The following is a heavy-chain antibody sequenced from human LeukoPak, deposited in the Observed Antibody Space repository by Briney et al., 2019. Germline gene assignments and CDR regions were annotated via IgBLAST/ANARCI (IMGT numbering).Heavy chain of an antibody. CDR1: GFTFSSYS. CDR2: ISSSSSYI. D-gene: IGHD5-24*01. CDR3: ARVATIAELDY. J-gene: IGHJ4*02. Sequence: GGSLRLSCAASGFTFSSYSMNWVRQAPGKGLEWVSSISSSSSYIYYADSVKGRFTISRDNAKNSLYLQMNSLRAEDTAAYYCARVATIAELDYWGQGTLVTVSS. V-gene: IGHV3-21*01.